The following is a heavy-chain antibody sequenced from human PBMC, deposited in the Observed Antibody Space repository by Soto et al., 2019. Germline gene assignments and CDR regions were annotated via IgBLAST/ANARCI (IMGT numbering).Heavy chain of an antibody. D-gene: IGHD3-22*01. Sequence: ASVKVSCKASGYTFTGYYMHWVRQAPGQGLEWMGWINPNSGGTNYAQKFQGRVTMTRDTSISTAYMELRSLRSDDTAVYYCASNYYDSSGYYYRDYWGQGTLVTVSS. CDR3: ASNYYDSSGYYYRDY. CDR1: GYTFTGYY. V-gene: IGHV1-2*02. J-gene: IGHJ4*02. CDR2: INPNSGGT.